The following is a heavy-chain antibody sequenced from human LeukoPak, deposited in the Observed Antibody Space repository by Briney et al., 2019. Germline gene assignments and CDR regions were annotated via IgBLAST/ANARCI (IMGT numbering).Heavy chain of an antibody. CDR1: GASMSNSF. CDR2: IYSSGRT. Sequence: SETLSLTCTVSGASMSNSFWSWIRQPAGKGLEWIGRIYSSGRTNYNPSLKSRVTLSIDTSNNQFSLKLTSVTAADTALYYCARAPAGWGGTCSFDYWGQGTLVTVSS. CDR3: ARAPAGWGGTCSFDY. J-gene: IGHJ4*02. D-gene: IGHD2-15*01. V-gene: IGHV4-4*07.